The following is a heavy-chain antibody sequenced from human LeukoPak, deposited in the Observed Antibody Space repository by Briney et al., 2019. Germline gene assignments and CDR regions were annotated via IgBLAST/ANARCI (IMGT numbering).Heavy chain of an antibody. CDR3: AREDSSRDDSGAYHY. CDR2: VHVSGST. D-gene: IGHD5-12*01. J-gene: IGHJ4*02. CDR1: RDSINSYH. V-gene: IGHV4-4*07. Sequence: SETLSLTCTVTRDSINSYHWVWFLQAAGKRLEWVGRVHVSGSTNYNPSLRSRVAISLDKSKNQFSLRLSSLTVADTAVYYYAREDSSRDDSGAYHYWGQGILVTVSS.